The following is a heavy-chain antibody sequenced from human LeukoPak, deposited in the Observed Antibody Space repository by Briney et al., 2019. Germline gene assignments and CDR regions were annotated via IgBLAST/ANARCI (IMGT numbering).Heavy chain of an antibody. V-gene: IGHV4-59*01. J-gene: IGHJ6*02. Sequence: PSETLSLTCTVSGGSISSYYWSWIRQPPGKGLEWIGYIYYSGSTNYNPSLKSRVTISVDTSKNQFSLKLSSVTAADTAVYYCARGMDYDILTGYYRALYYGMDVWGQGTTVTVSS. CDR3: ARGMDYDILTGYYRALYYGMDV. CDR2: IYYSGST. CDR1: GGSISSYY. D-gene: IGHD3-9*01.